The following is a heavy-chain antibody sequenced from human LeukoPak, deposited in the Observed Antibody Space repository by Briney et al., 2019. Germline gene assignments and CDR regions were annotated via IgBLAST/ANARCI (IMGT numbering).Heavy chain of an antibody. CDR2: ISGSGGST. V-gene: IGHV3-23*01. Sequence: ETLSLTCTVSGGSISSSSYYWGWIRQAPGKGLEWVSAISGSGGSTYYADSVKGRFTISRDNSKNTLYLQMNSLRAEDTAVYYCANYRRNDAFDIWGQGTMVTVSS. J-gene: IGHJ3*02. CDR1: GGSISSSSYY. D-gene: IGHD1-14*01. CDR3: ANYRRNDAFDI.